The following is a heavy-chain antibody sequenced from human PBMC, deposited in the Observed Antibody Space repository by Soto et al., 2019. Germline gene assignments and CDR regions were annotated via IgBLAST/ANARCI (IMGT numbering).Heavy chain of an antibody. D-gene: IGHD1-20*01. V-gene: IGHV3-23*01. CDR1: GFTLRNYA. Sequence: EVQLLESGGGVVQPGGSLRLSCEASGFTLRNYAMTWIRQAPGKGLDWVSLISANDVGTYYAESVKTRFTISTDQSRNTVYLQMDSLRADDTASYYCVKAKKDYNWDNRPPFDYWGQGTLVTVSS. J-gene: IGHJ4*02. CDR2: ISANDVGT. CDR3: VKAKKDYNWDNRPPFDY.